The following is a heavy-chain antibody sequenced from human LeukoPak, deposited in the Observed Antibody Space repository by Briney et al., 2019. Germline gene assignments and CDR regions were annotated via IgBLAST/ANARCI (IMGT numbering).Heavy chain of an antibody. CDR2: ISSSSSTI. D-gene: IGHD6-13*01. CDR3: AKVRYSSSWYLFADY. Sequence: PGGPLRLSCAASGFTFSSYSMNWVRQAPGKGLEWVSYISSSSSTIYYADSVKGRFTISRDNSKNTLYLQMNSLRAEDTAVYYCAKVRYSSSWYLFADYWGQGTLVTVSS. J-gene: IGHJ4*02. CDR1: GFTFSSYS. V-gene: IGHV3-48*01.